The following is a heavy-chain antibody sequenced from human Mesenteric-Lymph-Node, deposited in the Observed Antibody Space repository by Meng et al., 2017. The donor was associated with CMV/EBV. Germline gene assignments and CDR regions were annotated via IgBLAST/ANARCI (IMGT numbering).Heavy chain of an antibody. D-gene: IGHD3-16*01. Sequence: GESLKISCAASGFTFNTYWMHWVRQAPGKGLMWVSRINTDLTNTGYVDSAKGRFAISRDNAKNTVYLQMNNLRAEDTAVYYCARAGGGPGGLDYWGQGALVTVSS. J-gene: IGHJ4*02. V-gene: IGHV3-74*01. CDR3: ARAGGGPGGLDY. CDR2: INTDLTNT. CDR1: GFTFNTYW.